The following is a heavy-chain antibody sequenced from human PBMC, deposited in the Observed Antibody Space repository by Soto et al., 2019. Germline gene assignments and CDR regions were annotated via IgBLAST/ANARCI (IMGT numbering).Heavy chain of an antibody. CDR2: IIPIFGTA. CDR3: AREPSAPTYYFDY. V-gene: IGHV1-69*13. D-gene: IGHD6-6*01. Sequence: SVKVSCKASGGTFSSYAISWVRQAPGQGLEWMGGIIPIFGTANYAQKFQGRVTITADESTSTAYMELSSLRSEDTAVYYCAREPSAPTYYFDYWGQGTLVTVSS. J-gene: IGHJ4*02. CDR1: GGTFSSYA.